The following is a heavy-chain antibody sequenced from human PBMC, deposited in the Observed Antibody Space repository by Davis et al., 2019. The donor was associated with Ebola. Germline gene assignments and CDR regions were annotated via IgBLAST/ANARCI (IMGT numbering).Heavy chain of an antibody. CDR3: AKHRGVAWNAMDV. J-gene: IGHJ6*02. Sequence: GGSLRLSCAASGFVFRNYVMSWVRQAPGKGLEWVSTLGTSADTYYADSVKARFTISRDSSKSTLYLQMSSLRAEDTAVYYCAKHRGVAWNAMDVWGQGTTVTVSS. CDR2: LGTSADT. D-gene: IGHD1-14*01. CDR1: GFVFRNYV. V-gene: IGHV3-23*01.